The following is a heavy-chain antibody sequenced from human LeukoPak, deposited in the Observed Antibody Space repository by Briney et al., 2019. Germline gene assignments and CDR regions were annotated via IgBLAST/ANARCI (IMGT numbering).Heavy chain of an antibody. D-gene: IGHD2-2*02. CDR1: GGSFRGYY. CDR3: ARGVIVVLPAAIPRGQRIQKNFDY. V-gene: IGHV4-34*01. CDR2: INHSGST. J-gene: IGHJ4*02. Sequence: SETLSLICAVYGGSFRGYYWSWIRQPPGKGLEWIGEINHSGSTNYNPSTKSRATFSVDTSKNHSSLRLSSVTAPDTAVYYCARGVIVVLPAAIPRGQRIQKNFDYWGQGTLVTVSS.